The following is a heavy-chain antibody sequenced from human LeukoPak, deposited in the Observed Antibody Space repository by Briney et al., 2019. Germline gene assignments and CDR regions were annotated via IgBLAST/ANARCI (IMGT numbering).Heavy chain of an antibody. CDR3: ARVPSYYDSSDNWFDP. Sequence: HRASVKVSRKVSGYTLTELSMHWVRQAPGQGLEWMGRIIPIFGIANYAQKFQGRVTITADKSTSTAYMELSSLRSEDTAVYYCARVPSYYDSSDNWFDPWGQGTLVTVSS. V-gene: IGHV1-69*04. CDR1: GYTLTELS. CDR2: IIPIFGIA. J-gene: IGHJ5*02. D-gene: IGHD3-22*01.